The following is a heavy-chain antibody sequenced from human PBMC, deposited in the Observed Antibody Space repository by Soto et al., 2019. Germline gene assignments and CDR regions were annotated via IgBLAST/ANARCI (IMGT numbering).Heavy chain of an antibody. Sequence: PSETLCLTCTVSGGASSSYYWRWIRQSPGKGLASIGYIYSSGSTNYNPSLKSRVTISLDTSKNQFSLKLSSVTAADTAVYYCARGGYYTNAFDIWGQGTMVTVSS. D-gene: IGHD3-3*01. J-gene: IGHJ3*02. CDR2: IYSSGST. CDR3: ARGGYYTNAFDI. CDR1: GGASSSYY. V-gene: IGHV4-59*01.